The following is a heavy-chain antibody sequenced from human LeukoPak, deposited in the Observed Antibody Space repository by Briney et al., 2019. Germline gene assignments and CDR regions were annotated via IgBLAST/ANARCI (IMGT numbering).Heavy chain of an antibody. CDR2: IYYSGST. CDR3: ARNDPGWLLSWGAFDI. CDR1: GGSISSYY. Sequence: SETLSLTCTVSGGSISSYYWSWVRQPPGKGLEWIGYIYYSGSTNYNPSLKRGVTISVDTSKNQFSLKLSSVTAADTAVYYCARNDPGWLLSWGAFDIWGQGTMVTVSS. J-gene: IGHJ3*02. D-gene: IGHD3-3*01. V-gene: IGHV4-59*01.